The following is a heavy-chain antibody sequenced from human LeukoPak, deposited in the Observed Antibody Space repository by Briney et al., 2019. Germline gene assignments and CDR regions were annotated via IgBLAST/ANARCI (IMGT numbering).Heavy chain of an antibody. CDR2: INHSGST. CDR1: GGSFSGYY. Sequence: SETLSLTCAVYGGSFSGYYWSWIRQPPGKGLEWIGEINHSGSTSYNPSLKSRVTTSVDTSKNQFSLKLSSVTAADMAVYYCARGEGFLEWLSNQIDYWGQGTLVTVSS. V-gene: IGHV4-34*01. J-gene: IGHJ4*02. D-gene: IGHD3-3*01. CDR3: ARGEGFLEWLSNQIDY.